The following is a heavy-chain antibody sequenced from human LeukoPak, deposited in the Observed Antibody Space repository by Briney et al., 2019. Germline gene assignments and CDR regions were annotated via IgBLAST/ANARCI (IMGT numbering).Heavy chain of an antibody. CDR1: GFTFSNYW. V-gene: IGHV3-7*01. J-gene: IGHJ4*02. D-gene: IGHD4-17*01. CDR3: ARGRFNFDY. CDR2: IKQDGSEK. Sequence: GGSLRLSCAASGFTFSNYWMTWVRQAPGKGLEWVANIKQDGSEKYYVDSVKGRFTISRDNAKNSLYLQMNSLRAEDTAVYYCARGRFNFDYWGQGTLVTVSS.